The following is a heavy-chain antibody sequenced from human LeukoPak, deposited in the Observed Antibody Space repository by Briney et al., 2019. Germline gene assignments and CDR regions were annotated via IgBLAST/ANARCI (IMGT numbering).Heavy chain of an antibody. CDR1: GYSFTGYY. Sequence: ASVKVSCKASGYSFTGYYLHWVRQAPGQGLEWMGWINPNSGGTNYAQKFQGRVTMTRDTSISTAYMELSRLRSDDTAVYYCARGGRCCSGGTCYFDYWGQGTLVTVSS. J-gene: IGHJ4*02. D-gene: IGHD2-15*01. CDR2: INPNSGGT. CDR3: ARGGRCCSGGTCYFDY. V-gene: IGHV1-2*02.